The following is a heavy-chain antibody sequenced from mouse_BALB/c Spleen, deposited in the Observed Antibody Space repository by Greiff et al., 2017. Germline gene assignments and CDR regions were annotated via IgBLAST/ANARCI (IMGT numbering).Heavy chain of an antibody. J-gene: IGHJ2*01. V-gene: IGHV1-69*02. CDR1: GYTFTSYW. Sequence: QVQLQQPGAELVRPGASVKLSCKASGYTFTSYWINWVKQRPGQGLEWIGNIYPSDSYTNYNQKFKDKATLTVDKSSSTAYMQLSSPTSEDSAVYYCTRSGLGPHFDYWGQGTTLTVSS. CDR3: TRSGLGPHFDY. D-gene: IGHD4-1*01. CDR2: IYPSDSYT.